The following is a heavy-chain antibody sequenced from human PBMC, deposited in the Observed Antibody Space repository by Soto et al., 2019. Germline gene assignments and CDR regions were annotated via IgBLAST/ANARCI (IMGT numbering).Heavy chain of an antibody. CDR3: ARGRWLQIVPFDY. CDR1: GFTFSSYA. CDR2: ISYDGSNK. V-gene: IGHV3-30-3*01. D-gene: IGHD5-12*01. Sequence: QVQLVESGGGVVQPGRSLRLSCAASGFTFSSYAMHWVRQAPGKGLEWVAVISYDGSNKYYADSVKGRFTISRDNSKNPLYLEMNRLRAEDKAVYFWARGRWLQIVPFDYWGQGTLVTVSS. J-gene: IGHJ4*02.